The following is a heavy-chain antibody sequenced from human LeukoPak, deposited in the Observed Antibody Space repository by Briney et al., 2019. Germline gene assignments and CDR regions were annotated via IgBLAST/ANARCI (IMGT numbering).Heavy chain of an antibody. D-gene: IGHD1-14*01. CDR3: ARELPAFRYFDL. J-gene: IGHJ2*01. Sequence: PSETLSLTCTVSGGSISSYYWSWIRQPPGKGLEWIGYIYYSGSTNYNPSLKSRVTISVDTSKNQFSLKLSSVTAADTAVYYCARELPAFRYFDLWGRGTLVTVSS. CDR2: IYYSGST. V-gene: IGHV4-59*12. CDR1: GGSISSYY.